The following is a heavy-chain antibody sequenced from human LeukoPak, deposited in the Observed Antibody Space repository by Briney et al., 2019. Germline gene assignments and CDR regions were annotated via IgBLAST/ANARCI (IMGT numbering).Heavy chain of an antibody. CDR3: ARHGYEQWLVRSLDYYYGMDV. V-gene: IGHV4-59*08. CDR1: GGSISSYY. J-gene: IGHJ6*02. Sequence: SETLSLTCAVSGGSISSYYWSWIRQPPGKGLEWIGYIYYSGSTNYNPSLKSRVTISVDTSKNQFSLKLSSVTAADTAVYYCARHGYEQWLVRSLDYYYGMDVWGQGTTVTVSS. D-gene: IGHD6-19*01. CDR2: IYYSGST.